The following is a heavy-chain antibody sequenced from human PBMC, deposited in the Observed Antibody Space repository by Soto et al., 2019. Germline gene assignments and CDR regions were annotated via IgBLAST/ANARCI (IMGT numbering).Heavy chain of an antibody. CDR3: AKIIVVVTASGGAFDV. Sequence: SETLSLTRAVSGGSLSSSNRWSWIRQPPGKALEWLVEFFYSGSTQFNPSLSSRVTISADESRNHLSLRLSSVTAADTAVYYCAKIIVVVTASGGAFDVWGQGTMVTVS. D-gene: IGHD2-21*02. J-gene: IGHJ3*01. CDR2: FFYSGST. V-gene: IGHV4-4*02. CDR1: GGSLSSSNR.